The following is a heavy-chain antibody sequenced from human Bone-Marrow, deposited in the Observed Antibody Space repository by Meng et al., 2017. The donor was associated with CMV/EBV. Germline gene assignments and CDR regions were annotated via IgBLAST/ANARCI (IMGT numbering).Heavy chain of an antibody. Sequence: GESLKISCAASGFTFSSYSMNWVRQAPGKGLEWVSSISSSSSYIYYADSVKGRFTISRDNAKNSLYLQMNSLRAEDTAVYYCARAYSGHGRPMEWGQGTLVTVSS. V-gene: IGHV3-21*01. CDR1: GFTFSSYS. D-gene: IGHD5-12*01. J-gene: IGHJ4*02. CDR3: ARAYSGHGRPME. CDR2: ISSSSSYI.